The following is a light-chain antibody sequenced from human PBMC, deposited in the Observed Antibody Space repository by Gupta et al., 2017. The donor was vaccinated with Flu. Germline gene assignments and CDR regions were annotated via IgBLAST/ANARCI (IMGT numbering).Light chain of an antibody. J-gene: IGKJ1*01. CDR2: KAS. CDR1: QSISRW. Sequence: DIQMTQSPSTLSSSVGDRVTSTCRASQSISRWLAWYPQKPGNAPKLRIYKASSLESGVSSRFSVSGSGTEVTFTSSSRQPDDFATYYCQQYKSYSPWTFGQGTKVEIK. CDR3: QQYKSYSPWT. V-gene: IGKV1-5*03.